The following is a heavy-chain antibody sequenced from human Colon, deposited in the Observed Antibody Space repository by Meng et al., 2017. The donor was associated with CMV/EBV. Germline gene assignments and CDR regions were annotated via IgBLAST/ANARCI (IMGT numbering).Heavy chain of an antibody. CDR1: GFTFGSFG. J-gene: IGHJ6*02. D-gene: IGHD2-21*01. CDR2: IRYDGDNK. Sequence: GGSLRLSCAASGFTFGSFGMHWVRQAPGKGLEWVAFIRYDGDNKYHAYEGSVKGRFTVSRDNSQNTLYLQMNSLRGEDMAVYYCAKDVIAYLHGAAGGMDVWGQGTTVTVSS. CDR3: AKDVIAYLHGAAGGMDV. V-gene: IGHV3-30*02.